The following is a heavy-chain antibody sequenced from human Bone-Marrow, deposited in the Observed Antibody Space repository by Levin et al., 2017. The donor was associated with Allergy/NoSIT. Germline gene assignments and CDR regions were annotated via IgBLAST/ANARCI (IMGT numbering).Heavy chain of an antibody. CDR1: GFTFNRHA. D-gene: IGHD1-7*01. J-gene: IGHJ4*02. Sequence: GESLKISCAASGFTFNRHAVSWVRQAPGKGLEWVSGITSDATGTYYAASVKGRFTVSRDNSKSTLYLQLNSLRAEDTAIYYFAIAENSSPHFDHWGQGTLVTVSS. CDR3: AIAENSSPHFDH. CDR2: ITSDATGT. V-gene: IGHV3-23*03.